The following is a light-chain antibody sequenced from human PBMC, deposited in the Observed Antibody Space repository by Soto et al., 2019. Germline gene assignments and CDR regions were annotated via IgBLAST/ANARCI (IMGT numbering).Light chain of an antibody. CDR3: QQYDDSLTWT. CDR2: GAS. V-gene: IGKV3-20*01. CDR1: QTVGSTC. J-gene: IGKJ1*01. Sequence: EIVLTQSPGTLSLSPGERATLSCRASQTVGSTCIAWYQQRPGQAPRLLIYGASSRATGIPDRFSGSGSGTDFTLTISRLEPEDFAVYYCQQYDDSLTWTFGRGTKVEIK.